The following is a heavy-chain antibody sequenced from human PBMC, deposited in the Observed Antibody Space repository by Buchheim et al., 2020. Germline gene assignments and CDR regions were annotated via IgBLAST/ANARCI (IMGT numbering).Heavy chain of an antibody. CDR1: GYTFTSYD. V-gene: IGHV1-8*01. CDR2: MHPNSGNT. D-gene: IGHD6-6*01. CDR3: ARRVSEYGSTKGGKNWFDS. J-gene: IGHJ5*01. Sequence: QVQLVQSGAEVKKPGASVKVSCKASGYTFTSYDINWVRQATGQGLEWMGWMHPNSGNTGYAQKFQDRVTMTRNTSITTAYMELSSLRSEDTAVYYCARRVSEYGSTKGGKNWFDSWGQGTL.